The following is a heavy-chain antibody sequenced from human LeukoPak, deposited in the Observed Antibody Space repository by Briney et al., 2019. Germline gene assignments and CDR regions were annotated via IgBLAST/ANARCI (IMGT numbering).Heavy chain of an antibody. D-gene: IGHD2-2*01. CDR3: ARDDCSSISCYHNWFDP. CDR2: IKQDGSEK. V-gene: IGHV3-7*01. Sequence: AGGSLRLSCAASGFTFSSYWMSWVRQAPGKGLEWVANIKQDGSEKYYVDSVKGRFTISRDNAKNSLYLQMNSLRAEDTAVNYCARDDCSSISCYHNWFDPWGQGTLVTVSS. CDR1: GFTFSSYW. J-gene: IGHJ5*02.